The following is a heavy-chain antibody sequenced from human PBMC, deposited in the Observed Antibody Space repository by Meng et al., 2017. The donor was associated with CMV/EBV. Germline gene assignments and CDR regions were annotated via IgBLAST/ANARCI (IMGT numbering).Heavy chain of an antibody. CDR3: AKEGGIVVADNYYYYGMDV. Sequence: GGSLRLSCAASGFTFDDYAMHWVRQAPGKGLEWVSGISWNSGSIGYADSVKGRFTISRDNAKNSLYLQMNSLRAEDTALYYCAKEGGIVVADNYYYYGMDVWGQGTTVTVSS. V-gene: IGHV3-9*01. CDR2: ISWNSGSI. D-gene: IGHD6-19*01. J-gene: IGHJ6*02. CDR1: GFTFDDYA.